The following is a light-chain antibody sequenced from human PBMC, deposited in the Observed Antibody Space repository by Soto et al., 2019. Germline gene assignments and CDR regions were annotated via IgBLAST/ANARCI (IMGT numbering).Light chain of an antibody. J-gene: IGKJ1*01. V-gene: IGKV3-15*01. CDR2: GAS. CDR1: QSVSSN. Sequence: EMVMTQSPATLSVSPGERATLSCRASQSVSSNLAWYQQKPGQAPRLLIYGASTRATGIPARFSGSGSGTEFTLTISSLQSEDFAVYYCQQYNNLPPWTFGQGTKVEIK. CDR3: QQYNNLPPWT.